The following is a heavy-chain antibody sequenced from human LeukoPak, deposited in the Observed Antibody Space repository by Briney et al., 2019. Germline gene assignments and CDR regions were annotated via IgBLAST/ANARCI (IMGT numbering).Heavy chain of an antibody. CDR2: ISWSGTTT. CDR1: GFSLSSYS. J-gene: IGHJ4*02. Sequence: PGGSLRLSCAASGFSLSSYSMNWVRQAPGKGLEWVSGISWSGTTTGYADSVKGRFTISRDNAKNTVHLQMNSLRAEDTAVYYCARDLVYGSGSCGHWGQGTLVTVSS. CDR3: ARDLVYGSGSCGH. V-gene: IGHV3-74*01. D-gene: IGHD3-10*01.